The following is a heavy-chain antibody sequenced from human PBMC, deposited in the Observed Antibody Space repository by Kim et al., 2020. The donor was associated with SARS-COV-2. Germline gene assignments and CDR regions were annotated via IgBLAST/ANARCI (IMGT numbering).Heavy chain of an antibody. CDR3: ASNYGDATIIGEG. V-gene: IGHV3-33*08. CDR2: IYSDESKR. CDR1: GFTFSTYA. D-gene: IGHD3-10*01. Sequence: GGSLRLSCTASGFTFSTYAMHWVRQAPGKGLEWVSVIYSDESKRYYADSVNGRFTISRDNSKNTLYLQKNSLRAEDTALYFCASNYGDATIIGEGWGLGT. J-gene: IGHJ3*01.